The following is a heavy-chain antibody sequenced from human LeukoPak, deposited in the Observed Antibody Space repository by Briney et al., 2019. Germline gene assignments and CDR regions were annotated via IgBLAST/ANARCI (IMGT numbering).Heavy chain of an antibody. J-gene: IGHJ4*02. CDR1: GFTFSSCW. CDR3: ARVQEYDGDSY. V-gene: IGHV3-7*01. Sequence: PGGSLRLSCAASGFTFSSCWMTWVRQAPGKGLEWVANIKEDGTEKHYVDSVRGRFTISRDNAKNSLYLQMNSLRVEDTAVYYCARVQEYDGDSYWGQGTLVTVSS. D-gene: IGHD2-21*02. CDR2: IKEDGTEK.